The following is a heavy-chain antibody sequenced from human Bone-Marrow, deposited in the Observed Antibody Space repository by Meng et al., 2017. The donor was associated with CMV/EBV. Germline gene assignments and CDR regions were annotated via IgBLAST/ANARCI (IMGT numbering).Heavy chain of an antibody. CDR1: GGTFNSYA. CDR2: IIPFFGTA. V-gene: IGHV1-69*05. D-gene: IGHD6-6*01. J-gene: IGHJ6*02. CDR3: ARGRIAARAYYGMDF. Sequence: SVKVSCKASGGTFNSYAISWVRQAPGQGLEWMGGIIPFFGTANYAEKFQGRVTITTDESTSTAYMELSSLRSEDTAVYYCARGRIAARAYYGMDFWGQGTTVTVSS.